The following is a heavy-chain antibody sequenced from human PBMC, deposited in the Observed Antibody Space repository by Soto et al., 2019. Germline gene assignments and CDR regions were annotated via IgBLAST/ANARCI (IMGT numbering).Heavy chain of an antibody. V-gene: IGHV3-21*01. Sequence: GSLRLSCAASGFTFSSYSMNWVRQAPGKGLEWVSSISSSSSYIYYADSVKGRFTISRDNAKNSLYLQMNSLRAEDTAVYYCARDCSGGSCYSGYDYYYGMDVWGQGTTVTVSS. J-gene: IGHJ6*02. CDR1: GFTFSSYS. CDR3: ARDCSGGSCYSGYDYYYGMDV. CDR2: ISSSSSYI. D-gene: IGHD2-15*01.